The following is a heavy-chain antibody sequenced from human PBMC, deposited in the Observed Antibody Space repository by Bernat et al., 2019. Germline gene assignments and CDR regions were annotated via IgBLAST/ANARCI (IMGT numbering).Heavy chain of an antibody. CDR2: INSDGSST. CDR3: ARGNDFWSGYYGMDV. J-gene: IGHJ6*02. D-gene: IGHD3-3*01. CDR1: GFTFSSYW. V-gene: IGHV3-74*01. Sequence: EVQLVESGGGLVQPGGSLRLSCAASGFTFSSYWMHWFRQAPGKGLVWVSRINSDGSSTSYADSVKGRFTISRDNAKNTLYLQINSLRAEDTAVYYCARGNDFWSGYYGMDVWGQGTTVTVSS.